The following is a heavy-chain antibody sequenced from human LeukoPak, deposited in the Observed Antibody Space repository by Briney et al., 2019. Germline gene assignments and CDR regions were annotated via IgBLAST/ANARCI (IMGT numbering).Heavy chain of an antibody. CDR1: GDSITANSYW. D-gene: IGHD4-11*01. CDR3: ARHRYSNYVWRYFDF. J-gene: IGHJ4*02. CDR2: IYYSGTI. Sequence: SETLSLTCSLSGDSITANSYWWGWIRQSPGKGLEWIGSIYYSGTIYSNPSLKSRVTISVDTSANQFSLKLTSVTAADTAVYYCARHRYSNYVWRYFDFWGQGTLVTVSS. V-gene: IGHV4-39*01.